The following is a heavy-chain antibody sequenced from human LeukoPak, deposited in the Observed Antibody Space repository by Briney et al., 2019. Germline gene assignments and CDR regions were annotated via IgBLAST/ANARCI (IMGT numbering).Heavy chain of an antibody. CDR1: GFIFSHYG. J-gene: IGHJ4*02. CDR2: IQNDASTE. V-gene: IGHV3-33*05. CDR3: ARELSQIVWGGLDY. D-gene: IGHD2-21*01. Sequence: GGPLRLSCAASGFIFSHYGMHWVRQAPGKGLEWVAVIQNDASTENFADSVKGRFTISRDNSKNTVFLQMNSLRVEDTAVYYCARELSQIVWGGLDYGGQGTLVSVSS.